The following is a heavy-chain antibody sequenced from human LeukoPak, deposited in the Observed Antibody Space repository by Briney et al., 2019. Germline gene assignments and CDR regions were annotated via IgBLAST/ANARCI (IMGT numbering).Heavy chain of an antibody. CDR3: ATPGPAATISYYYYYMDV. D-gene: IGHD6-13*01. J-gene: IGHJ6*03. Sequence: SVKVSCKASGGTFSSYAISWVRQAPGQGLEWMGGIIPIFGTANYAQKFQGRVTITTDESTSTAYMELSSLRSEDTAVYYCATPGPAATISYYYYYMDVWGKGTTVTASS. V-gene: IGHV1-69*05. CDR2: IIPIFGTA. CDR1: GGTFSSYA.